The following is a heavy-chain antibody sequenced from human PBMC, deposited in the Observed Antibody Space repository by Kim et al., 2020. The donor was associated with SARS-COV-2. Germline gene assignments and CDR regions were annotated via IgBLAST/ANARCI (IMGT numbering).Heavy chain of an antibody. CDR1: GFTFSSYS. J-gene: IGHJ5*02. Sequence: GGSLRLSCAASGFTFSSYSMNWVRQAPGKGLEWVSSISSSSSYIYYADSVKGRFTISRDNAKNSLYLQMNSLRAEDTAVYYCARDSRYFDWLMSWGQRTLVTVSS. CDR2: ISSSSSYI. CDR3: ARDSRYFDWLMS. D-gene: IGHD3-9*01. V-gene: IGHV3-21*01.